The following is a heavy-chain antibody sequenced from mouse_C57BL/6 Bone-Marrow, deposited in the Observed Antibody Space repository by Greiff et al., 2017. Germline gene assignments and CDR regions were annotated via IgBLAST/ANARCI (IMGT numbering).Heavy chain of an antibody. Sequence: QVQLQQPGAELVKPGASVKLSCKASGYTFTSYWMHWVKQRPGQGLEWIGMIHPNSGSTNYNEKFKSKATLTVDKSSSTAYMQLSSLTSEDSAVYYCATTVVDGYCDYWGQGTTLTVSS. V-gene: IGHV1-64*01. CDR1: GYTFTSYW. J-gene: IGHJ2*01. CDR3: ATTVVDGYCDY. CDR2: IHPNSGST. D-gene: IGHD1-1*01.